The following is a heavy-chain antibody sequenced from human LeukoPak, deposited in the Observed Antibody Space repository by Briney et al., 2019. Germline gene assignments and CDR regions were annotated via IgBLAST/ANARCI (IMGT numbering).Heavy chain of an antibody. J-gene: IGHJ6*03. V-gene: IGHV3-23*01. D-gene: IGHD1/OR15-1a*01. CDR3: AKGSKSGSEQYYYYYMDV. Sequence: GSLRLSCAASGFSFNYYAMSWVRQAPGKGLEWVAGLSSSGDNTYYADSVKGRFTISRDNSRNTLYLQMSSLRADDTAVYYCAKGSKSGSEQYYYYYMDVWGKGTTITVSS. CDR1: GFSFNYYA. CDR2: LSSSGDNT.